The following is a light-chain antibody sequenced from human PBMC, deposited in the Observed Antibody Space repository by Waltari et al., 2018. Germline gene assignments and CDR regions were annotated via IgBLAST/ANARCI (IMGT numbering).Light chain of an antibody. J-gene: IGKJ1*01. V-gene: IGKV1-39*01. CDR3: QQSYRSPWT. Sequence: DIQMTQSPSSLSASVGDRVTITCRASQTVSSYLNWYQQKPGKAPKLLIYSTSSLQSGVPSRFSGSGAGTDFTLTISSLRPEDFATYYCQQSYRSPWTFGQGTRVDIK. CDR1: QTVSSY. CDR2: STS.